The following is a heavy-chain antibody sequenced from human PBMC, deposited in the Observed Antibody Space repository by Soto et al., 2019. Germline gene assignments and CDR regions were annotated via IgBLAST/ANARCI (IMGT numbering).Heavy chain of an antibody. CDR3: AHLYYYGSGSLNWFDP. D-gene: IGHD3-10*01. CDR1: GFSLSTSGVG. CDR2: IYWDDDK. V-gene: IGHV2-5*02. J-gene: IGHJ5*02. Sequence: QITLKESGPPLVKPTQTLTLTCTFSGFSLSTSGVGVGWIRQPPGKALEWLALIYWDDDKRYSPSLKSRLTITKDTSKNQVVLTMTSMDPVDTATYYCAHLYYYGSGSLNWFDPWGQGTLVTVSS.